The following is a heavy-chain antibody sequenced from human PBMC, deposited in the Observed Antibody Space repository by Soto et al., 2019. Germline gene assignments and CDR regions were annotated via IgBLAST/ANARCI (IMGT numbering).Heavy chain of an antibody. D-gene: IGHD2-15*01. Sequence: QITLKESVPTLVKPTQTLTLTCTFSGFSLSTSGVGVGWIRQPPGKALEWLALIYWDDDKRYSPSLKSRLTITKYTSKNQVVLTITNLDPVDTATYYSAHSYCSGGSCYGLGAFDIWGQGTMVTVSS. CDR2: IYWDDDK. CDR1: GFSLSTSGVG. CDR3: AHSYCSGGSCYGLGAFDI. J-gene: IGHJ3*02. V-gene: IGHV2-5*02.